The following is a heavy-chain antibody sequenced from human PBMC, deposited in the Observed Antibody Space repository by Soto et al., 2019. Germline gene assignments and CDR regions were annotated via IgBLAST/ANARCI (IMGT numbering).Heavy chain of an antibody. J-gene: IGHJ3*01. CDR2: ITSSSRSI. D-gene: IGHD2-21*02. CDR3: ERDSCGGDCYDPDAFDV. V-gene: IGHV3-48*01. CDR1: GFPFSTYD. Sequence: EVQLVESGGGLVQPGGSLRLSCAASGFPFSTYDMNWVRQAPGKGLQWVAYITSSSRSISYADSVKGRFTISRDNAKNSLYLQMNSLRVEDTAVYYCERDSCGGDCYDPDAFDVWGLGTMITVS.